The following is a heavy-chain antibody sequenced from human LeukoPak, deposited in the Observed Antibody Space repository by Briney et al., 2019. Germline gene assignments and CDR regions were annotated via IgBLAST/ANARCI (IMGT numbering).Heavy chain of an antibody. J-gene: IGHJ5*02. CDR2: ISGSGGST. V-gene: IGHV3-23*01. D-gene: IGHD4-17*01. CDR1: GFTFDDYA. Sequence: GGSLRLSCAASGFTFDDYAMSWVRQAPGKGLEWVSAISGSGGSTYYADSVKGRFTISRDNSKNTLYLQMNSLRAEDTAVYYCAKDTDGDYLFDPWGQGTLVTVSP. CDR3: AKDTDGDYLFDP.